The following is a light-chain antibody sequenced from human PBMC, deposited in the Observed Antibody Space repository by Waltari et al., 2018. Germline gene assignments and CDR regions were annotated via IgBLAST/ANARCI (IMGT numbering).Light chain of an antibody. CDR2: DVS. Sequence: QSALTQPASVSRSPGQSITISCTGTSSDVGGYNSVSWYQQHPGKAPKLMIYDVSNRPSGVSNRFSGSKSGNTASLTISGLQAEDEADYYCSSYTSSFIYVFGTGTKVTVL. CDR1: SSDVGGYNS. V-gene: IGLV2-14*03. CDR3: SSYTSSFIYV. J-gene: IGLJ1*01.